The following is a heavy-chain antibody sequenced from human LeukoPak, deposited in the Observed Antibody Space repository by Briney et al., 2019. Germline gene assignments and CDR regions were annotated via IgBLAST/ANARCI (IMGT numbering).Heavy chain of an antibody. Sequence: ASVKVSCKASGYTFTSYGISWVRQAPGQGLEWMGWISAYNGSTNYAQKLQGRVTMTTDTSTSTAYMELRSLRSDDTAVYYCASLKNYYDSSGYLVTDAFDIWGQGTTVTVSS. CDR1: GYTFTSYG. CDR2: ISAYNGST. J-gene: IGHJ3*02. D-gene: IGHD3-22*01. V-gene: IGHV1-18*01. CDR3: ASLKNYYDSSGYLVTDAFDI.